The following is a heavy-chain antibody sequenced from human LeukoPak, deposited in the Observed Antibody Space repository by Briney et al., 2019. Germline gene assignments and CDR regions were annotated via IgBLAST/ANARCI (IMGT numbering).Heavy chain of an antibody. D-gene: IGHD6-19*01. J-gene: IGHJ4*02. CDR2: TYYRSKWYN. CDR3: ARDRGSSGWSSYYFDY. V-gene: IGHV6-1*01. CDR1: GDSVSSNSAA. Sequence: SQTLSLTCAISGDSVSSNSAAWNWIRQSPSRGLEWLGRTYYRSKWYNDYAVSVKSRITINPDTSKNRFSLQLNSVTPEDTAVYYCARDRGSSGWSSYYFDYWGQGTLVTVSS.